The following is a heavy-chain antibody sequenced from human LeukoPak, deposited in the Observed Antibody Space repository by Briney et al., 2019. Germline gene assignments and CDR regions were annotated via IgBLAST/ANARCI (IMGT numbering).Heavy chain of an antibody. Sequence: PGGSLRLSCAASGFTFSSYAMSWVRQAPGKGLEWVSAISGSGGSTYYADSVKGRITISRDNSKNTLYLQMNSLRAEDTAVYYCAKDLFGDDCSGGSCYHTRYYYYGMDVWGQGTTVTVSS. D-gene: IGHD2-15*01. CDR2: ISGSGGST. CDR1: GFTFSSYA. J-gene: IGHJ6*02. CDR3: AKDLFGDDCSGGSCYHTRYYYYGMDV. V-gene: IGHV3-23*01.